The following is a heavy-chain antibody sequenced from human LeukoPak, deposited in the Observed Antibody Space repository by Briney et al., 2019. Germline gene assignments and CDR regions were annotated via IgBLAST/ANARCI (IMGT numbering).Heavy chain of an antibody. CDR2: IYYSGST. CDR1: GGSISSSSYY. CDR3: ARQGGSVLHYSDY. Sequence: PSETLSLTCAVSGGSISSSSYYWVWIRQPPGKGLEWIGSIYYSGSTYYNPSLKSRVTISVDTSKNQFSLKLSSVTAADTAVYYCARQGGSVLHYSDYWGQGTLVTVSS. J-gene: IGHJ4*02. D-gene: IGHD5-12*01. V-gene: IGHV4-39*01.